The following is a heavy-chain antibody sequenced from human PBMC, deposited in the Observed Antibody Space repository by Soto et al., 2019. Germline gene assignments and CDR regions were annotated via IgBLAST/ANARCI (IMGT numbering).Heavy chain of an antibody. CDR3: AKDDNYDYVWGTYRSLYFDY. V-gene: IGHV3-30*18. D-gene: IGHD3-16*02. J-gene: IGHJ4*02. Sequence: LRLSCTASRFTFSSYGMHWVRQAPGKGLEWVAVISHDESNKYYADSVKGRFTISRDNSKNTLYLQMNSLRAEDTAVYYCAKDDNYDYVWGTYRSLYFDYWGRGTLVTVSS. CDR2: ISHDESNK. CDR1: RFTFSSYG.